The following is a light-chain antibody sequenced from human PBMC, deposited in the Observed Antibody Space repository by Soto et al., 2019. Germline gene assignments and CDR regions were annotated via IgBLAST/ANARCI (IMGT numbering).Light chain of an antibody. CDR3: MQTAHWPYT. CDR2: MVF. CDR1: HSLVYADGNTY. J-gene: IGKJ2*01. Sequence: DVVMTQSPLSMPVPLGQSASISCTSSHSLVYADGNTYLNWLQQRPGQSPRRLIYMVFNRDSGVPDRFSGSASGSEFTLTISRVEAEDIGVYYCMQTAHWPYTFGRGTKVDIK. V-gene: IGKV2-30*01.